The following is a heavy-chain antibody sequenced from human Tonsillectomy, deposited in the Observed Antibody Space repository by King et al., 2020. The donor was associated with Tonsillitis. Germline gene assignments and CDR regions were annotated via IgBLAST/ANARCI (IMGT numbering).Heavy chain of an antibody. V-gene: IGHV4-34*01. J-gene: IGHJ5*02. D-gene: IGHD6-13*01. Sequence: VQLQQWGAGLLKPSETLSLTCDVYGGSFSGYYWSWIRQPPGKGLEWIGEINHIGSTNYRSSLKSRVSISVDTSKNQFSLKLSSVTAADTAVYYCARGVHTSSWFLNWFDAWGQGTLVTVSS. CDR2: INHIGST. CDR3: ARGVHTSSWFLNWFDA. CDR1: GGSFSGYY.